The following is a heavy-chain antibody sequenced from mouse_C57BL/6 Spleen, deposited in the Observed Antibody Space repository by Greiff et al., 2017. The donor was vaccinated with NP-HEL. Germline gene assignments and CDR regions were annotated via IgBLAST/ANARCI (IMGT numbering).Heavy chain of an antibody. J-gene: IGHJ1*03. CDR3: ARHVTLYGSSHWYFDV. CDR2: ISSGGSYT. V-gene: IGHV5-6*01. D-gene: IGHD1-1*01. CDR1: GFTFSSYG. Sequence: EVQLVESGGDLVKPGGSLKLSCAASGFTFSSYGMSWVRQTPDKRLEWVATISSGGSYTYYPDSVKGRFTISRDNAKNTLYLQMSSLKSEDTAMYYCARHVTLYGSSHWYFDVWGTGTTVTVSS.